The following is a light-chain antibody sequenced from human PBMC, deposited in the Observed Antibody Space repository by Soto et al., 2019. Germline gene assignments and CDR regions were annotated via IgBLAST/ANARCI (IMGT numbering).Light chain of an antibody. V-gene: IGLV2-14*01. J-gene: IGLJ2*01. Sequence: QSVLTQPASVSGSPGQSITIACTGTSNDVGDYNYVSWYQHHPGKAPKLLIFEVSNRPSGVSYRFSGSKFGNTASLTISGLXAEDEADYFCTSYATYSTLVFGGGTK. CDR1: SNDVGDYNY. CDR2: EVS. CDR3: TSYATYSTLV.